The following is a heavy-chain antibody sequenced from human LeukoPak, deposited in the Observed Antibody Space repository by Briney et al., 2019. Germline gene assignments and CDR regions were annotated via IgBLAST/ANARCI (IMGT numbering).Heavy chain of an antibody. CDR1: GFTFSNYA. CDR3: VKGGGWAPRNWLDP. J-gene: IGHJ5*02. V-gene: IGHV3-64D*06. CDR2: ISSTGGST. Sequence: GGSLRLSCSASGFTFSNYAMHWVRQAPGKGLEYVSSISSTGGSTYYADSVKVRFTISRDNSKNTLYLQMSSLGAEDTAVYYCVKGGGWAPRNWLDPWGQGTLVTVSS. D-gene: IGHD6-19*01.